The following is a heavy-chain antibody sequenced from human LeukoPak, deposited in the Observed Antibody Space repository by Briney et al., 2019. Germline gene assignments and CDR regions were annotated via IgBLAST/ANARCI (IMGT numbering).Heavy chain of an antibody. CDR3: ARGRRGATGYFDY. V-gene: IGHV1-46*01. D-gene: IGHD1-26*01. CDR1: GYTFTSYY. CDR2: INPSGGST. Sequence: GASVKVSCKASGYTFTSYYMHWVRQAPGQGLEWMGIINPSGGSTSYAQKLQGRVTMTTDTSTSTAYMELRSLRSDDTAVYYCARGRRGATGYFDYWGQGTLVTVSS. J-gene: IGHJ4*02.